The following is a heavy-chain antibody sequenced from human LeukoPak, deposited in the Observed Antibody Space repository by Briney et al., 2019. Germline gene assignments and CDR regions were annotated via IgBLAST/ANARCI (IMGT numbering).Heavy chain of an antibody. J-gene: IGHJ3*02. CDR2: IYPGDSDT. D-gene: IGHD3-22*01. V-gene: IGHV5-51*01. CDR3: ARRTYYYDSSGYEDAFDI. Sequence: GESLKISCKGSGYSFTSHWIGWVRQMPGKGLEWMGIIYPGDSDTRYSPSFQGQVTISADKSISTAYLQWSSLKASDTAMYYCARRTYYYDSSGYEDAFDIWGQGTMVTVSS. CDR1: GYSFTSHW.